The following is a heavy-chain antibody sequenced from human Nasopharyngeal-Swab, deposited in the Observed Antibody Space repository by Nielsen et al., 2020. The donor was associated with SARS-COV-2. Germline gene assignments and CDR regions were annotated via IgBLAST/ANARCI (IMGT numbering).Heavy chain of an antibody. CDR3: AKGAYYDFWSGYCFDY. V-gene: IGHV3-74*01. CDR1: GFTFSSYW. Sequence: GGSLRLSCAASGFTFSSYWMHWVRQAPGKGLVWVSRINSDGSSTSYADSVKGRFTISRDNAKNTLYLQMNSLRAEDTAVYYCAKGAYYDFWSGYCFDYWGQGTLVTVSS. J-gene: IGHJ4*02. CDR2: INSDGSST. D-gene: IGHD3-3*01.